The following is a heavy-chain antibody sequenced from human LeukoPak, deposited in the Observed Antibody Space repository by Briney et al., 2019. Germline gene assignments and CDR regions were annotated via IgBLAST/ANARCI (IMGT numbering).Heavy chain of an antibody. J-gene: IGHJ6*04. CDR3: ARLVVPAAPGYYYGMDV. V-gene: IGHV1-3*01. Sequence: ASVKVSCKASGYTFTSYAMHWVRQAPGQRLEWMGWINAGNGNTKYSQKFQGRVTITRATSASTAYMELSSLRSEDTAVYYCARLVVPAAPGYYYGMDVWGKGTTVTVSS. CDR1: GYTFTSYA. D-gene: IGHD2-2*01. CDR2: INAGNGNT.